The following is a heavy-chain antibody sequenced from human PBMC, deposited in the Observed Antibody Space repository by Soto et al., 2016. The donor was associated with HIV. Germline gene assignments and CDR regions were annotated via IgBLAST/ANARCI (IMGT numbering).Heavy chain of an antibody. CDR1: GFTFSSYW. D-gene: IGHD5-12*01. Sequence: EVQLVESGGDLVQPGGSLRLSCAASGFTFSSYWMHWVRQAPGKGLVWVSRINSDGSTTSYADSVKGRFTISRDNAKNTVYLQMNSLRAEDTAVYYCAREYYSGFSIYFDNWAREPWSPSPQ. J-gene: IGHJ4*02. CDR2: INSDGSTT. V-gene: IGHV3-74*01. CDR3: AREYYSGFSIYFDN.